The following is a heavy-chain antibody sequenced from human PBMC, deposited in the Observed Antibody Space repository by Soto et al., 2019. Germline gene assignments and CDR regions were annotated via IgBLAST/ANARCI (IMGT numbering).Heavy chain of an antibody. CDR1: GFTFSSYW. CDR3: ARDPYCGGDCYADY. J-gene: IGHJ4*02. V-gene: IGHV3-7*01. D-gene: IGHD2-21*01. Sequence: EVQLVESGGGLVQPGGSLRLSCAASGFTFSSYWMSWVRQAPGKGLEWVANIKQDGSEKYYVDSVKGRFTISRDNAKNSLYRQMNSLRAEDTAVYYCARDPYCGGDCYADYWGQGTLVTVSS. CDR2: IKQDGSEK.